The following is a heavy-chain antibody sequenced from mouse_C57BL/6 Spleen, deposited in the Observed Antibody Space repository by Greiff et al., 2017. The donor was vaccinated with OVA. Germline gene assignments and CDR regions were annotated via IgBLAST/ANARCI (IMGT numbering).Heavy chain of an antibody. CDR2: IWTGGGT. V-gene: IGHV2-9-1*01. Sequence: VKLMESGPGLVAPSQSLSITCTVSGFSLTSYAIRWVRQPPGKGLEWLGVIWTGGGTNYNSALKSSLSISKDNSKSQVFLKMNSLQTDDTARYYWARTDYAMDYWGQGTSVTVSS. J-gene: IGHJ4*01. CDR3: ARTDYAMDY. CDR1: GFSLTSYA.